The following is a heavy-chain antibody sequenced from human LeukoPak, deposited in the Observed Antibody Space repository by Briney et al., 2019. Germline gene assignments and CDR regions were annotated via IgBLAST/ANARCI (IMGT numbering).Heavy chain of an antibody. J-gene: IGHJ3*02. CDR3: ARGGGAYPFDI. D-gene: IGHD4-23*01. Sequence: SQTLSLTCTVSGDSFSSGDYYMSWIRQPPGKALEWIGYIYYSGSTYYNPSLKSRVTISIDTSVNQFSLRLTSVTAADTAVYYRARGGGAYPFDIWGQGTMVTVSS. CDR2: IYYSGST. V-gene: IGHV4-30-4*08. CDR1: GDSFSSGDYY.